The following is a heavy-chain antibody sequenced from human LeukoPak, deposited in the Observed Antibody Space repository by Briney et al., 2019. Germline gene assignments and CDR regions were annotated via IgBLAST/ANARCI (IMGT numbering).Heavy chain of an antibody. CDR2: INPNSGGA. D-gene: IGHD5-18*01. CDR3: ARTSREWIQLWLHFDY. J-gene: IGHJ4*02. CDR1: GYIFTDYY. Sequence: GASVKVSCKASGYIFTDYYIHWVRQAPGQGLEWMGWINPNSGGAHFAQKFQGRVTMTSDTSISTAYMELSRLRSDDTAVYYCARTSREWIQLWLHFDYWGQGTLVTVSS. V-gene: IGHV1-2*02.